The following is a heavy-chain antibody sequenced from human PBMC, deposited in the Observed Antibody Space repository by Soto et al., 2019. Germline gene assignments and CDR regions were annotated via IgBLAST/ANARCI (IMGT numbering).Heavy chain of an antibody. D-gene: IGHD3-22*01. J-gene: IGHJ4*02. CDR1: RYTFTSYG. CDR3: ARDISDYYYESSGPFDY. CDR2: ISAYNGKT. V-gene: IGHV1-18*04. Sequence: ASVKVSCKSSRYTFTSYGISWVRQAPGQGLEWMGWISAYNGKTNYAQKFRGRVTMTTDTATSTAYMELRSLRSDDTAVYYCARDISDYYYESSGPFDYWGQGTLVTVSS.